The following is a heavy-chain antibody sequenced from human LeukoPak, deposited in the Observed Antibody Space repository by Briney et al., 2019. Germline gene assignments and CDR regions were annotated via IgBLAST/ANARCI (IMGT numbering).Heavy chain of an antibody. CDR3: ARARELGKYYFDY. J-gene: IGHJ4*02. V-gene: IGHV3-53*01. Sequence: GGSLRLSCAASGFTVSSNYMSWVRQAPGKGLEWVSVIYSGGSTYYGDSVKGRFTISRDNSKNTLYLQMNSLRAEDTAVYYCARARELGKYYFDYWGQGTLVTVSS. D-gene: IGHD7-27*01. CDR1: GFTVSSNY. CDR2: IYSGGST.